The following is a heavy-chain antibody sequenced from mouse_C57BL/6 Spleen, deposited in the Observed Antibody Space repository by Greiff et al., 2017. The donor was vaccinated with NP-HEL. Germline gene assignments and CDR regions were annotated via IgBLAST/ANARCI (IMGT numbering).Heavy chain of an antibody. Sequence: EVMLVESGGGLVKPGGSLKLSCAASGFTFSSYAMSWVRQTPEKRLEWVATISDGGSYTYYPDNVKGRFTISRDNAKNNLYLQMSHLKSEDTAMYYCARAHGSSYGYFDVWGTGTTVTVSS. V-gene: IGHV5-4*03. CDR3: ARAHGSSYGYFDV. J-gene: IGHJ1*03. CDR2: ISDGGSYT. CDR1: GFTFSSYA. D-gene: IGHD1-1*01.